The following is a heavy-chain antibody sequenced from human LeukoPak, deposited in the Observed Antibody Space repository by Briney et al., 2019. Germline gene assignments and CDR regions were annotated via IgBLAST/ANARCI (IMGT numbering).Heavy chain of an antibody. V-gene: IGHV3-43*02. J-gene: IGHJ6*02. CDR2: ISGDGGSK. CDR3: AKDKGGQWLVVSDGMDI. D-gene: IGHD6-19*01. Sequence: RGSPRLSCAASVFTSDDYAIHWGRQAPGQRLEWASLISGDGGSKYYDDSVKGRFTISRDNSKNSLYLQMNSLRTEDTALYYCAKDKGGQWLVVSDGMDIWGQGTTVTVSS. CDR1: VFTSDDYA.